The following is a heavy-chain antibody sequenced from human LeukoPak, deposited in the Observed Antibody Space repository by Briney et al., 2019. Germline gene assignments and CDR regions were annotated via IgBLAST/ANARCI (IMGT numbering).Heavy chain of an antibody. V-gene: IGHV1-2*02. D-gene: IGHD1-26*01. CDR3: TRELISGSLGY. CDR2: INPNSGGT. CDR1: GYAFTGYY. Sequence: GASVKVSCKASGYAFTGYYMHWVRQAPGQGLEWMGWINPNSGGTYYAQNFQGRVTMTRATSISTAYMELNRLRSDDTAVYYCTRELISGSLGYWGQGTLVTVSS. J-gene: IGHJ4*02.